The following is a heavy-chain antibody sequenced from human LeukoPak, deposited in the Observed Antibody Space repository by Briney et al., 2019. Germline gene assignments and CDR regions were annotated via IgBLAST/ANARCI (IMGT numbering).Heavy chain of an antibody. V-gene: IGHV3-7*03. D-gene: IGHD3-22*01. CDR1: GFTFSNYW. CDR2: IKGDGSSK. Sequence: GGSLRLSCAASGFTFSNYWMSWVRQAPGKGLEWVANIKGDGSSKYYMDSVKGRFTVSRDNAKSSLYLQMNTLRAEDTAVYYCATSHDSSGNDWGQGTLVTVSS. J-gene: IGHJ4*02. CDR3: ATSHDSSGND.